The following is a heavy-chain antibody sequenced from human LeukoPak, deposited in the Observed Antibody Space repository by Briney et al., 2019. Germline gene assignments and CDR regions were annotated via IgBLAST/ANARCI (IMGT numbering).Heavy chain of an antibody. J-gene: IGHJ5*02. CDR2: INPNSGGT. CDR1: GYTFTGYY. V-gene: IGHV1-2*02. D-gene: IGHD4-17*01. Sequence: GASVKVSCKASGYTFTGYYMHWVRQAPGQGLEWMGWINPNSGGTNYAQKFQGRVTMTRGTSISTAYMELSRLRSDDTAVYYCARDWGADYGDYLDWFDPWGQGTLVTVSS. CDR3: ARDWGADYGDYLDWFDP.